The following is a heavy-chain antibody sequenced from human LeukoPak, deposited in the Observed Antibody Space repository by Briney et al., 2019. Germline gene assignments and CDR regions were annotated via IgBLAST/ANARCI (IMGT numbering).Heavy chain of an antibody. CDR2: INTYKGDT. CDR1: GYTLTNYN. D-gene: IGHD5-18*01. CDR3: ARGDVDTAMVTPDY. J-gene: IGHJ4*02. V-gene: IGHV1-18*01. Sequence: ASVKVSCKASGYTLTNYNISWVRQAPGQGLEWMGWINTYKGDTLYAQKLQGRVTMTADTSTNTAYMELRSLRFDDTAVYYCARGDVDTAMVTPDYWGQGTLVTVSS.